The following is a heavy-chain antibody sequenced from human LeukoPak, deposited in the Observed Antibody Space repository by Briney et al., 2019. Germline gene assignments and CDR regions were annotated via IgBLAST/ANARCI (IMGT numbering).Heavy chain of an antibody. D-gene: IGHD3-10*01. CDR2: IPYDGSKK. CDR3: ARDRYGFQTLADY. J-gene: IGHJ4*02. V-gene: IGHV3-30*03. Sequence: SGGSLRLSCAASGFTFSDYGIHWVRQAPGKGLEWVAVIPYDGSKKFYIDSVKGRFTISRDNSKNTLYLQMNSLRPEDTAVYFCARDRYGFQTLADYWGQGTLVTVSS. CDR1: GFTFSDYG.